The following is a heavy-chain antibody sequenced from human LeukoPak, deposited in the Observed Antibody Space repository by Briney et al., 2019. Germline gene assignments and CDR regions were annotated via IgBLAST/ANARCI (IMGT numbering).Heavy chain of an antibody. D-gene: IGHD6-19*01. Sequence: GGSLRLSCAASGFTFSSHSMNWVRQPPGKGLEWVTSISSSSSYIYYADSVKGRFTISRDNAKNSLYLQMDSLRAEDTAVYYCARGPAVADYWGQGTLVTVSS. CDR2: ISSSSSYI. V-gene: IGHV3-21*01. J-gene: IGHJ4*02. CDR1: GFTFSSHS. CDR3: ARGPAVADY.